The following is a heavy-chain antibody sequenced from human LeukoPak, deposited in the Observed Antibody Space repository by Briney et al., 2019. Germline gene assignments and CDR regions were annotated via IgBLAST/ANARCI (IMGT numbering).Heavy chain of an antibody. CDR3: ARDTYSSSSTIDY. Sequence: GGSLRLSCAASGFTFSDYYVSWIRQAPGKGLEWVSYISSSGSTIYYADSVKGRFTISRDNAKNSLYLQMNSLRAEDTAVYYCARDTYSSSSTIDYWGQGTLVTVSS. CDR2: ISSSGSTI. V-gene: IGHV3-11*04. J-gene: IGHJ4*02. D-gene: IGHD6-6*01. CDR1: GFTFSDYY.